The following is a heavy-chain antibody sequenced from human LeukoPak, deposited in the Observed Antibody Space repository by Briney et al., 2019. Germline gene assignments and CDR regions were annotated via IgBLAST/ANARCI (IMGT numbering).Heavy chain of an antibody. D-gene: IGHD3-3*01. CDR3: AKGHHYDFWSGYYIFD. CDR1: GFTFTTYW. J-gene: IGHJ4*02. CDR2: INTDGSST. V-gene: IGHV3-74*01. Sequence: GGSLRLSCAASGFTFTTYWMHWVRQAPGKGLVWVSRINTDGSSTTYADSAKGRFTISRDNAKNTLYLQMNSLRAEDTAVYYCAKGHHYDFWSGYYIFDWGQGTLVTVSS.